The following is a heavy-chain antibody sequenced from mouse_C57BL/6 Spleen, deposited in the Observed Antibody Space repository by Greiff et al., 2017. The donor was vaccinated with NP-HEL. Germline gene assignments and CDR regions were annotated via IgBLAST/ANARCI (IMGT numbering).Heavy chain of an antibody. J-gene: IGHJ2*01. D-gene: IGHD2-1*01. Sequence: VMLVESGAELARPGASVKMSCKASGYTFTSYTMHWVKQRPGQGLEWIGYINPSSGYTKYNQKFKDKATLTADKSSSTAYMQLSSLTSEDSAVYYCARSEIYYGLRGYWGQGTTLTVSS. CDR2: INPSSGYT. CDR1: GYTFTSYT. CDR3: ARSEIYYGLRGY. V-gene: IGHV1-4*01.